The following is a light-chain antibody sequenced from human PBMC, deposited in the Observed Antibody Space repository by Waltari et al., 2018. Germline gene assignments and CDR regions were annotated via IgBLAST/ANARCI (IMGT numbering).Light chain of an antibody. Sequence: DIQMIQSPSSVSASLGDRVTITCRASQDIGRWLAWYQHKPGRAPNLLIFAASSLQNGGPARFSGSGSGTYFTLTINSLQPEDFATYYCQQTNTFPFTFGQGTKLEIK. CDR1: QDIGRW. J-gene: IGKJ2*01. CDR3: QQTNTFPFT. CDR2: AAS. V-gene: IGKV1-12*01.